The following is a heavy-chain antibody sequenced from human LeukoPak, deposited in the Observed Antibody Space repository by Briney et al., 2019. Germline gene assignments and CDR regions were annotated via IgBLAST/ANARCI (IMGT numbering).Heavy chain of an antibody. J-gene: IGHJ4*02. CDR1: GFNFRSYE. Sequence: PGGSLRLSCAASGFNFRSYEMNWVRQAPGKGLEWLSYISGSGGTMNYADSVKGRFSISRDNAKNSLYLQMNSLRAEDTAIYYCARDSFFDGNYSADYFDCWGQGTLVTVSS. D-gene: IGHD4-11*01. CDR3: ARDSFFDGNYSADYFDC. V-gene: IGHV3-48*03. CDR2: ISGSGGTM.